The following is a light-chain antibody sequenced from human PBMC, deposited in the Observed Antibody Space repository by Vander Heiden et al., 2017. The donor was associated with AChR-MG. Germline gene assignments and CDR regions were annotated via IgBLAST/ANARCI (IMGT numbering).Light chain of an antibody. Sequence: PATLSASAGDRATIACRASQSMSNFLDWYQQKPGEAPKVLIYAASNMQSGVPARFSGSGSGTDFTLSISSLQPEDFATYYCQQSYTGLHTFGEGTKVEI. CDR2: AAS. V-gene: IGKV1-39*01. CDR3: QQSYTGLHT. CDR1: QSMSNF. J-gene: IGKJ4*01.